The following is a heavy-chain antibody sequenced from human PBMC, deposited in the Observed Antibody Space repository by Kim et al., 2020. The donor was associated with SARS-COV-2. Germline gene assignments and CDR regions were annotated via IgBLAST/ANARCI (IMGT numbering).Heavy chain of an antibody. CDR2: IYYSGST. V-gene: IGHV4-39*07. J-gene: IGHJ5*02. D-gene: IGHD1-26*01. CDR3: ARSNIVGATWFDP. CDR1: GGSISSSSYY. Sequence: SETLSLTCTVSGGSISSSSYYWGWIRQPPGKGLEWIGSIYYSGSTYYNPSLKSRVTISVDTSKNQFSLKLSSVTAADTAVYYCARSNIVGATWFDPWGQGTLVTVSS.